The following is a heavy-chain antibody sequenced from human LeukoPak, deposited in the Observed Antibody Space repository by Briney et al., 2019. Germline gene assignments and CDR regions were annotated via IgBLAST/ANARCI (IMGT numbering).Heavy chain of an antibody. J-gene: IGHJ4*02. CDR3: ARGSHGSSWYYFDY. CDR1: GGSISSYY. D-gene: IGHD6-13*01. V-gene: IGHV4-59*01. Sequence: PSETLSLTCTVSGGSISSYYWSWIRQPPGKGLEWIGYIYYSGSTNYNPSLKSRVTISVDTSKNQFSLKLSSVTAADTAVYYCARGSHGSSWYYFDYWGQGTLVTVSS. CDR2: IYYSGST.